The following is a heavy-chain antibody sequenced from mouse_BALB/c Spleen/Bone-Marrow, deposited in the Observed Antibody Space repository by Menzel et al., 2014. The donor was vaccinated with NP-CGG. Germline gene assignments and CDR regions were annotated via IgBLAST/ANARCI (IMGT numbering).Heavy chain of an antibody. J-gene: IGHJ3*01. CDR2: ILPGSGST. CDR3: ARDSSDYLAWFAY. CDR1: GYTFSSYW. Sequence: VHLVESGAELMKPGASVKISCKATGYTFSSYWIEWVRQRPGHGLEWIGEILPGSGSTNSNEKFKGKATFTADTSSNTAYMQLSSLTSEDSAVYFCARDSSDYLAWFAYWGQGTLVTVSA. V-gene: IGHV1-9*01. D-gene: IGHD3-2*01.